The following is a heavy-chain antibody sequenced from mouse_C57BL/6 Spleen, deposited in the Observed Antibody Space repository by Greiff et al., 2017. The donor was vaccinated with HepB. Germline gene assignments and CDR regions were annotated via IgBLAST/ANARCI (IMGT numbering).Heavy chain of an antibody. CDR1: GYTFTSYW. CDR2: IDPSDSET. Sequence: QVQLQQPGAELVRPGSSVKLSCKASGYTFTSYWMHWVKQRPIQGLEWIGNIDPSDSETHYNQKFKDKATWTVDKSSSTAYMQLSSLTSEDSAVYYCARWIGTSFDVWGTGTTVTVSS. D-gene: IGHD4-1*01. V-gene: IGHV1-52*01. CDR3: ARWIGTSFDV. J-gene: IGHJ1*03.